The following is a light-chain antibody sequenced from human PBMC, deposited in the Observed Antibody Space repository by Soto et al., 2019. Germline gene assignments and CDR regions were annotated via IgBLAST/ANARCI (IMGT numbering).Light chain of an antibody. CDR2: GAS. Sequence: EIVMTQSPATLSVPPGERATLSFRASQSVSANLAWYQHKPGQAPRLLIYGASTRATGIPARFSGSGTGTDFTLTISSLQSEDFAVYYCQQYSKWPTFGRGTKVDI. CDR1: QSVSAN. CDR3: QQYSKWPT. J-gene: IGKJ1*01. V-gene: IGKV3-15*01.